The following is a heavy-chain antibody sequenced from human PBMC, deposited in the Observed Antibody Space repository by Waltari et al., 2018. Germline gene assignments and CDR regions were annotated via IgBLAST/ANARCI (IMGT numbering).Heavy chain of an antibody. V-gene: IGHV3-9*01. CDR1: GFTFDDYA. J-gene: IGHJ6*02. D-gene: IGHD2-2*01. CDR3: AKDGAVVPAAMDQDYYYGMDV. CDR2: ISWNSGSI. Sequence: EVQLVESGGGLVQPGRSLRLSCAASGFTFDDYAMHWVRQAPGKGLEWVSGISWNSGSICDADSVNGRFTISRDNAKNSLYRQMNSLRAEDTSLYYCAKDGAVVPAAMDQDYYYGMDVWGQGTTVTVSS.